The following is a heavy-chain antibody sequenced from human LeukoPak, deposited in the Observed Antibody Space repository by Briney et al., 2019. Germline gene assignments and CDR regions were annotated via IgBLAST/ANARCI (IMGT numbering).Heavy chain of an antibody. CDR2: IIPIFGTA. CDR1: GGTFSRHA. Sequence: GASVKVSCKASGGTFSRHAISWVRQAPGQGLEWMGGIIPIFGTANYAQKSQGRVTITADESTSTAYMELSSLRSEDTAVYYCARQWLPNNWFDPWGQGTLVTVSS. D-gene: IGHD6-19*01. V-gene: IGHV1-69*01. CDR3: ARQWLPNNWFDP. J-gene: IGHJ5*02.